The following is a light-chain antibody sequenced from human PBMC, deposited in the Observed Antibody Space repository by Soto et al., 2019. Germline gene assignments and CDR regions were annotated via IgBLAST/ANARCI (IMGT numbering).Light chain of an antibody. CDR1: QGISSW. J-gene: IGKJ5*01. CDR3: QQRSSWPPT. CDR2: AAS. Sequence: DIQMTQSPSSVSVSAVDRVTITFRASQGISSWLAWYQQKPGKAPKLLIYAASSLQSGVPSRFSGSGSGTDFTLTISSLEPEDFAVYYCQQRSSWPPTFGQGTRLEIK. V-gene: IGKV1-12*01.